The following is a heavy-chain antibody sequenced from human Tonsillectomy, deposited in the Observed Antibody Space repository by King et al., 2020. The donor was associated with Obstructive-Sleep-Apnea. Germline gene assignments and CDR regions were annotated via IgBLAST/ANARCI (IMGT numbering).Heavy chain of an antibody. D-gene: IGHD3-9*01. V-gene: IGHV4-39*01. CDR1: GGSISSSSYY. J-gene: IGHJ5*02. CDR2: IYYSGST. CDR3: ARVCRLRYFYWLSSNWFDP. Sequence: QLQESGPGLVKPSETLSLTCTVSGGSISSSSYYWGWIRQPPGKGLEWIGSIYYSGSTYYNPSLKSRVTISVDTSKNQFSLKLSSVTAADTAVYYCARVCRLRYFYWLSSNWFDPWGQGTLVTVSS.